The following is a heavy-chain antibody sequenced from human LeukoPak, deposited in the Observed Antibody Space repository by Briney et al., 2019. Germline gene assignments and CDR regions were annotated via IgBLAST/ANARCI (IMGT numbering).Heavy chain of an antibody. V-gene: IGHV3-7*01. J-gene: IGHJ4*02. CDR1: GFTFSRYW. CDR2: IKQDGSEK. D-gene: IGHD6-19*01. Sequence: GGSLRLSCAASGFTFSRYWMSWVRQAPGKGLEWVANIKQDGSEKYYVDSVKGRFTISRDNAKNSLYLQMNSLRVEDTALYYCARDSTGWSRDYWGQGTLVTVSS. CDR3: ARDSTGWSRDY.